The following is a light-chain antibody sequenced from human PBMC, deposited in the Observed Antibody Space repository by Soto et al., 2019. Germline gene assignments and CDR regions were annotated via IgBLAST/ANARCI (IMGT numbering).Light chain of an antibody. CDR2: GAS. Sequence: ENVLTQSPGTLSLSPGERATLSCRASQSVGSYLGWYQKKPGQAPRLLIYGASNRATGLPDRFSGSGSGTEFTLTISRLEPEDFSVYYCQHYGGPPPWTFGQGTKVEIK. V-gene: IGKV3-20*01. CDR1: QSVGSY. CDR3: QHYGGPPPWT. J-gene: IGKJ1*01.